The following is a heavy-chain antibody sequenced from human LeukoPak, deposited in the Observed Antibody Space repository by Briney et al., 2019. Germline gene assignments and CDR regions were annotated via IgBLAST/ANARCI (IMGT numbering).Heavy chain of an antibody. J-gene: IGHJ3*02. V-gene: IGHV4-59*01. CDR3: ARVWAVAHPDAFGI. Sequence: SETLSLTCTVSGGSISSYYWSWIRQPPGKGLEWIGYIYYSGSTNYNPSLKSRVTISVDTSKNQFSLKLSSVTAADTAVYYCARVWAVAHPDAFGIWGQGTMVTVSS. D-gene: IGHD6-19*01. CDR1: GGSISSYY. CDR2: IYYSGST.